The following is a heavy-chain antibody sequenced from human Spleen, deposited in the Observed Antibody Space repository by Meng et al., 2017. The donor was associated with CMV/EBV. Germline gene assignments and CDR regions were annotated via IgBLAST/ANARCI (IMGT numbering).Heavy chain of an antibody. CDR3: ARGGLAVAGYYYYYYGVDV. CDR1: GFPVSSNY. CDR2: IDNGGTT. V-gene: IGHV3-66*02. D-gene: IGHD6-19*01. Sequence: GESLKISCAASGFPVSSNYMNWVRQAPGKGLEWVSLIDNGGTTYYADSVKGRFTISRGNSKNALYLHMNSLRVEDTSVYYCARGGLAVAGYYYYYYGVDVWGQGTTVTVSS. J-gene: IGHJ6*02.